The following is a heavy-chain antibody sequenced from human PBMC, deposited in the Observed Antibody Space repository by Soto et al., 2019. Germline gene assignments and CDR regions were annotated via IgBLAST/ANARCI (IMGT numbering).Heavy chain of an antibody. D-gene: IGHD3-10*01. Sequence: EVKLVESGGGLVQPGRSLKISCAASGFTFDDFAMHWVRLAPGKGLEWVSGMNWNGDSKAYAASVKGRFTISRDNAKNSLYLEMNSLRPEDTAFYYCTRDSIKSNWSPYNWFDGWRQGSLVSVSS. J-gene: IGHJ5*02. CDR1: GFTFDDFA. CDR2: MNWNGDSK. CDR3: TRDSIKSNWSPYNWFDG. V-gene: IGHV3-9*01.